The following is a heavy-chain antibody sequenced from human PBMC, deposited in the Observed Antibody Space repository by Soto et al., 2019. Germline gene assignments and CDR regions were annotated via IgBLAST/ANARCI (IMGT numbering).Heavy chain of an antibody. V-gene: IGHV4-39*01. D-gene: IGHD3-22*01. CDR1: GGSISSSSYY. CDR2: IYYSGST. J-gene: IGHJ5*02. Sequence: SETLSLTCTVSGGSISSSSYYWGWIRQPPGKGLEWIGSIYYSGSTYYNPSLKSRVTISVDTPKNQFSLKLSSVTAADTAVYYCARHKNYYDSSGYNWFDPWGQGTLVTVSS. CDR3: ARHKNYYDSSGYNWFDP.